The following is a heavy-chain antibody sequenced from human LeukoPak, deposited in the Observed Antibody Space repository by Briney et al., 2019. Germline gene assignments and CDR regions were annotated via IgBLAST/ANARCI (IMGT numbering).Heavy chain of an antibody. CDR3: ASGGYSGYETYYFDY. J-gene: IGHJ4*02. CDR1: GGTFSSYA. D-gene: IGHD5-12*01. V-gene: IGHV1-69*01. CDR2: IIPIFGTA. Sequence: SVKVSCKASGGTFSSYAISWVRQAPGQGLEWMGGIIPIFGTANYAQKFQGRVTITADESTSTAYMELSSLRSEDTAVYYCASGGYSGYETYYFDYKGQGTLVTVSS.